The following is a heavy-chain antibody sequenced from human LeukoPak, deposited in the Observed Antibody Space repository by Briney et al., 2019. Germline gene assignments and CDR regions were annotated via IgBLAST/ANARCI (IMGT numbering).Heavy chain of an antibody. CDR2: ISSSSSYI. D-gene: IGHD5-18*01. Sequence: PGGSQRLSCAASGFTFSSYSMNWVRQAPGKGLGWVSSISSSSSYIYYADSVKGRFTISRDNAKNSLYLQMNSLRAEDTAVYYCARDMYSYGPTDYWGQGTLVTVSS. CDR1: GFTFSSYS. CDR3: ARDMYSYGPTDY. V-gene: IGHV3-21*01. J-gene: IGHJ4*02.